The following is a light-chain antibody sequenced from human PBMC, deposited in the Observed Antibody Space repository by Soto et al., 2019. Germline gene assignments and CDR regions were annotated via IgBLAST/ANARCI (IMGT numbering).Light chain of an antibody. CDR2: DDS. CDR1: NIGSKS. Sequence: SYELTQPPSVSVAPGQTARITCGENNIGSKSVHWYQQKPGQAPVLVVYDDSDRPSGIPERFSGSNSGNTATLTISRVEAGDEADYYCQVWDSSSDHVVFGGGTKVTVL. CDR3: QVWDSSSDHVV. V-gene: IGLV3-21*02. J-gene: IGLJ2*01.